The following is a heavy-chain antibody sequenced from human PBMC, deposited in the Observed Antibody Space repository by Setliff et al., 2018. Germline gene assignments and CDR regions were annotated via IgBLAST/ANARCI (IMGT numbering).Heavy chain of an antibody. CDR3: AKASLAYSFGYYFDS. V-gene: IGHV3-23*03. CDR2: ISSDGDSI. D-gene: IGHD5-18*01. Sequence: GGSLRLSCAASGLTFSSDAMTWVRQTPGKGLEWVSVISSDGDSIYYADSVKGRFTISRDNSKNTLFLHMNNLRPEDTALYYCAKASLAYSFGYYFDSWGQGALVTVSS. J-gene: IGHJ4*01. CDR1: GLTFSSDA.